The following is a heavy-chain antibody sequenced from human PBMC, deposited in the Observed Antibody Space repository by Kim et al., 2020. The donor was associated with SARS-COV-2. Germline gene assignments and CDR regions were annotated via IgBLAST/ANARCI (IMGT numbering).Heavy chain of an antibody. Sequence: ASVKVSCKASGYTFTSYGISWVRQAPGQGLEWMGWISAYNGNTNYAQKLQGRVTMTTDTSTSTAYMELRSLRSDDTAVYYCARDRGSSGWYRHYYYGMDVWGQGTTVTVSS. CDR2: ISAYNGNT. V-gene: IGHV1-18*01. CDR1: GYTFTSYG. J-gene: IGHJ6*02. CDR3: ARDRGSSGWYRHYYYGMDV. D-gene: IGHD6-19*01.